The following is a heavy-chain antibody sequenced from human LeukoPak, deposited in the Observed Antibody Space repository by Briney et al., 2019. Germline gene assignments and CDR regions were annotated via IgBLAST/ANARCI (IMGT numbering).Heavy chain of an antibody. CDR1: GGSISSYY. D-gene: IGHD4-17*01. J-gene: IGHJ4*02. V-gene: IGHV4-59*01. CDR2: IYYSGST. CDR3: ASYSPGDSSFDY. Sequence: SETLSLTCTVSGGSISSYYWSRIRQPPGKGLEWIGYIYYSGSTNYNPSLKSRVTISVDTSKNQFSLKLSSVTAADTAVCYCASYSPGDSSFDYWGQGTLVTVSS.